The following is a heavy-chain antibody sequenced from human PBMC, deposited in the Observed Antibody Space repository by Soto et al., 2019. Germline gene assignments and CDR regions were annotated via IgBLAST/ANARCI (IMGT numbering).Heavy chain of an antibody. CDR2: IYPGDSDT. V-gene: IGHV5-51*01. CDR3: AKTGGTSLYGIVY. D-gene: IGHD2-2*01. CDR1: GYSFTNYW. J-gene: IGHJ4*02. Sequence: RGESLKISCKGSGYSFTNYWIGWVRQMSGKGLEWMGIIYPGDSDTRYSPSFQGQVTISVDKSISTAYLQWSSLKASDTAMYYCAKTGGTSLYGIVYWGQGTQVTVSS.